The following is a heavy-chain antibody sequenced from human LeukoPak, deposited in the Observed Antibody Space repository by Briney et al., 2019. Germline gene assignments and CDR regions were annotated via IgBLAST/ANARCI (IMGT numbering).Heavy chain of an antibody. CDR3: AKGPSCSSTSCYKGPPDY. V-gene: IGHV3-23*01. CDR2: ISGSGGST. D-gene: IGHD2-2*02. CDR1: GFTFSSYA. J-gene: IGHJ4*02. Sequence: GGSLRLSCAASGFTFSSYAMSWVRQAPGKGLEWVSAISGSGGSTYYADSVKGRFTISRDNSKNTLYLQMNSLRAEDTAVYYCAKGPSCSSTSCYKGPPDYWGQGTRVTVSS.